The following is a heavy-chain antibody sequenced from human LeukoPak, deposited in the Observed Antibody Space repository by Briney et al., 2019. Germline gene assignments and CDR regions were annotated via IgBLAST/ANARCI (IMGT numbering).Heavy chain of an antibody. CDR1: GFTFSSYA. V-gene: IGHV3-23*01. CDR3: AKDPYDYVWGSYRYTGGNWFDP. D-gene: IGHD3-16*02. CDR2: ISGSGGST. Sequence: GGSLRLSCAASGFTFSSYAMSWVRQAPGKGLEWVSAISGSGGSTYYADSVKGRFTISRDNSKNTLYLQMNSLRAEDTAVYYCAKDPYDYVWGSYRYTGGNWFDPWGQGTLVTVST. J-gene: IGHJ5*02.